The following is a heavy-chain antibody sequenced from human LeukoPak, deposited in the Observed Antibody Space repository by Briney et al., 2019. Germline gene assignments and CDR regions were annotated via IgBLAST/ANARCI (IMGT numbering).Heavy chain of an antibody. CDR3: ARAELSVTTGGVRFDP. CDR1: GVSISSYY. D-gene: IGHD4-17*01. V-gene: IGHV4-59*01. Sequence: SETLSLTCTVSGVSISSYYWSWIRQPPGKGLEWIGYIYYSGSTNYNPSLKSRVTISVDTSKNQFSLKLSSVTAADTAVYYCARAELSVTTGGVRFDPWGQGTLVTVSS. CDR2: IYYSGST. J-gene: IGHJ5*02.